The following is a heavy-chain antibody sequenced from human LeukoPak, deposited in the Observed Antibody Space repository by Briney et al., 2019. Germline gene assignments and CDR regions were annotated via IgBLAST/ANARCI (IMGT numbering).Heavy chain of an antibody. J-gene: IGHJ4*02. Sequence: GASVKVSCKASGGTFSSYAISWVRQAPGQGLEWMGIINPSGGSTSYAQKFQGRVTMTRDMSTSTVYMELSSLRSEDTAVYYCARGGSPVYYGGSDLFDYWGQGTLVTVSS. CDR1: GGTFSSYA. V-gene: IGHV1-46*01. D-gene: IGHD4-23*01. CDR3: ARGGSPVYYGGSDLFDY. CDR2: INPSGGST.